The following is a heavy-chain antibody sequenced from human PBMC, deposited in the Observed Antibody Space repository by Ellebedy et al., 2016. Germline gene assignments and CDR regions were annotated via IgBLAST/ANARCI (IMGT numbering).Heavy chain of an antibody. CDR1: GFTFDNYW. Sequence: GGSLRLSXAASGFTFDNYWMHWVRQVPGKGLEWVTRTNGDGTNTAYADSVRGRFTVSRDNARNTLYLQMNSLRAEDTAVYHCVRDRLTVTDYFHYWGQGALVTVSS. D-gene: IGHD4-17*01. V-gene: IGHV3-74*01. CDR2: TNGDGTNT. CDR3: VRDRLTVTDYFHY. J-gene: IGHJ4*02.